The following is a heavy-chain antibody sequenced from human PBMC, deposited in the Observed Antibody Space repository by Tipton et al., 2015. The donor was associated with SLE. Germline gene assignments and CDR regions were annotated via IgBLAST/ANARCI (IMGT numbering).Heavy chain of an antibody. V-gene: IGHV4-31*03. CDR1: GGSISSGGYY. J-gene: IGHJ3*02. CDR2: IYYSGST. D-gene: IGHD3-22*01. CDR3: ARDTHSSGYPHAFDI. Sequence: TLSLTCTVSGGSISSGGYYWSWIRQHPGKGLEWIGYIYYSGSTYYNPSLKSRVNISVDTSKNQVSLKLSSVTAADTAVYYCARDTHSSGYPHAFDIWGQGTMVTVSS.